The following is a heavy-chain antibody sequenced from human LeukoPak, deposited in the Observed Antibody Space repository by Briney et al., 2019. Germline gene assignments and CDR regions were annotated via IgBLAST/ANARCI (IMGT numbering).Heavy chain of an antibody. Sequence: GVSLRLSCAASGFTFRSHAMHWVRQAPGKGLEWVSGISAGATSTYYADSVKRRFAISRDNSKNTLYLQMNSLRAEDTAVYYCATYPLRGYSYGSDLDYWGQGTLVTVSS. CDR2: ISAGATST. CDR3: ATYPLRGYSYGSDLDY. V-gene: IGHV3-23*01. CDR1: GFTFRSHA. J-gene: IGHJ4*02. D-gene: IGHD5-18*01.